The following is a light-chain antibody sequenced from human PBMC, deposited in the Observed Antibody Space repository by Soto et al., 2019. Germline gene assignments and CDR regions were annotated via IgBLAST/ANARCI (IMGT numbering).Light chain of an antibody. CDR3: AAWDSSLSGVV. CDR2: DND. Sequence: QSVLTQPPSVSAAPGQKVTVSCSGSSSNTGNNYVSWYQQLPGTAPKLLIYDNDKRPSGTPGRFSGSKSGTSATLDITGLQTGDEADYYCAAWDSSLSGVVFGGGTKVTVL. J-gene: IGLJ2*01. CDR1: SSNTGNNY. V-gene: IGLV1-51*01.